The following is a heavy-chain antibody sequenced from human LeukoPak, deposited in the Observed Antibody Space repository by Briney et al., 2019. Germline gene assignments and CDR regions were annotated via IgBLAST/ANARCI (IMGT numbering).Heavy chain of an antibody. D-gene: IGHD1-26*01. J-gene: IGHJ3*02. CDR2: ISSSSSTI. V-gene: IGHV3-48*01. CDR1: GFTFSSYS. CDR3: ARDREWELPADAFDI. Sequence: AGGSLRLSCAASGFTFSSYSMNWVRQAPGKGLEWVSYISSSSSTIYYADSVKGRFTISRDNAKNSLYLQMNSLRAEDTAVYYCARDREWELPADAFDIWGQGTMVTASS.